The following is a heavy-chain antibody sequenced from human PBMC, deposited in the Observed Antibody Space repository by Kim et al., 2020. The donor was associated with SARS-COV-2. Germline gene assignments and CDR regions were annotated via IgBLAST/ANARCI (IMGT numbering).Heavy chain of an antibody. CDR1: GGSISSSSYY. V-gene: IGHV4-39*01. CDR2: IYYSGST. Sequence: SETLSLTCTVSGGSISSSSYYWGWIRQPPGKGLEWIGSIYYSGSTYYNPSLNSRVTISVDTSKNQFSLKLSSVTAADTAVYYCARVSSTPARRIVGAITDYWGQGILVTVSS. CDR3: ARVSSTPARRIVGAITDY. D-gene: IGHD1-26*01. J-gene: IGHJ4*02.